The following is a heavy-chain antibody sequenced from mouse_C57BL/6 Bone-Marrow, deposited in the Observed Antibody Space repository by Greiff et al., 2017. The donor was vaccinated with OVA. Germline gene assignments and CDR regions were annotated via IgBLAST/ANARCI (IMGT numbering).Heavy chain of an antibody. V-gene: IGHV1-81*01. CDR1: GYTFTSYG. CDR2: IYPRSGNT. D-gene: IGHD4-1*01. J-gene: IGHJ2*01. CDR3: ASANWGSFDY. Sequence: VQRVESGAELARPGASVKLSCKASGYTFTSYGISWVKQRTGQGLEWIGEIYPRSGNTYYNEKFKGKATLTADKSSSTAYMELRSLTSEDSAVYFCASANWGSFDYWGQGTTLTVSS.